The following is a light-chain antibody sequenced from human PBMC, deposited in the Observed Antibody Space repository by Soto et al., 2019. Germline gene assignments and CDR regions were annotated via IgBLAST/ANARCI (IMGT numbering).Light chain of an antibody. Sequence: EIVMTQSPGTLSLSPKERATLSCRAIQSVSSSYLAWYQQKPGQAPRLLIYGTSSRATAIPDRFSGSGSGTDFTLTICRLEPEDFAVYYCQQYGSSSWTFGQGTKVDIK. CDR2: GTS. V-gene: IGKV3-20*01. CDR3: QQYGSSSWT. J-gene: IGKJ1*01. CDR1: QSVSSSY.